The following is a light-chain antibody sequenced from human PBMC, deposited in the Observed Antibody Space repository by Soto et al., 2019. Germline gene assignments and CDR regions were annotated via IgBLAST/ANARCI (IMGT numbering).Light chain of an antibody. V-gene: IGLV3-1*01. CDR3: QAWDSITVV. CDR2: QDS. J-gene: IGLJ2*01. Sequence: SYELTQPPSVSVSPGQTASITCSGDKLGDKFVCWYQQKPGQSPVLVIYQDSKRPSGIPERFSGSNSGNTATLTISGTQTMDEADYYCQAWDSITVVFGGGTKLTVL. CDR1: KLGDKF.